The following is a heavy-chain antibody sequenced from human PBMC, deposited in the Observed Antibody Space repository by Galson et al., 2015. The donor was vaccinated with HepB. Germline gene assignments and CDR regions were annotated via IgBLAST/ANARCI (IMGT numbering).Heavy chain of an antibody. CDR2: ISGSGGST. CDR1: GFTFTSYA. Sequence: LRLSCAASGFTFTSYAMNWVRQAPGKGLEWVSAISGSGGSTYYADSVKGRFTISRDNSKNTLYLQMNSLRAEDTAVYYCAKDSDYSSSWFTYWGQGTLVTVSS. D-gene: IGHD6-13*01. V-gene: IGHV3-23*01. CDR3: AKDSDYSSSWFTY. J-gene: IGHJ4*02.